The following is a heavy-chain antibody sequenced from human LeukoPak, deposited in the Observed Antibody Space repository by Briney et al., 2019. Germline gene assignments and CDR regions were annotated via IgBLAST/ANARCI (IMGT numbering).Heavy chain of an antibody. D-gene: IGHD6-6*01. V-gene: IGHV1-2*02. CDR1: GYTFTGYY. CDR2: INPNSGGT. Sequence: GASVKVSCKASGYTFTGYYMHWVRQAPGQGLEWMGWINPNSGGTNYAQKFQGRVTMTRDTSISTAYMELSRLRSDDTAVYYCARSAEYSSSSENFDYWGQGTLVTVCS. CDR3: ARSAEYSSSSENFDY. J-gene: IGHJ4*02.